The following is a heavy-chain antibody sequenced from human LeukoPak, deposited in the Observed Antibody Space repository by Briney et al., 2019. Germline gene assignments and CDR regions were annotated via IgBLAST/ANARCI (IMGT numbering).Heavy chain of an antibody. D-gene: IGHD3-9*01. Sequence: QPGGSLRLSCAASGFTFSSYAMSWVRQAPGKGLEWVANIKQDGSGKYYVDSVKGRFTISRDNAKNSLYLQMNSLRAEDTAVYYCAREVRYFDWLLYYYYMDVWGKGTTVTISS. CDR1: GFTFSSYA. CDR3: AREVRYFDWLLYYYYMDV. V-gene: IGHV3-7*01. J-gene: IGHJ6*03. CDR2: IKQDGSGK.